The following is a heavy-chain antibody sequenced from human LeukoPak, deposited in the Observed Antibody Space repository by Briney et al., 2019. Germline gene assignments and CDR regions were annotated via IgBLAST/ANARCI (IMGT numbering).Heavy chain of an antibody. J-gene: IGHJ4*02. Sequence: GGSLRLSCAASGFTVSSNYMSWVRQAPGKGLEWVSVIYSGGNTYYADSVKGGFTISRDNSKNTLYLQMNSLRAEDTAVYYCASGVTGYNYGTHRFDYWGQGTLVTVSS. D-gene: IGHD5-18*01. CDR2: IYSGGNT. CDR3: ASGVTGYNYGTHRFDY. CDR1: GFTVSSNY. V-gene: IGHV3-66*01.